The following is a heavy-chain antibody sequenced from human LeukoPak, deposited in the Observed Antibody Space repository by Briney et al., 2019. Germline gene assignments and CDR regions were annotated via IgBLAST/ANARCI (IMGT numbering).Heavy chain of an antibody. D-gene: IGHD2-2*02. CDR2: IHYSGNT. J-gene: IGHJ5*02. CDR3: ARYYCSSSSCYTWWFDP. Sequence: PSETLSLTCTVSGGSISSYYWSWIRRPPGKGLEWIGYIHYSGNTNYNPSLKSRVTISVDTSKNQFSLKLRSVTAADTAVYYCARYYCSSSSCYTWWFDPWGQGTLVTVSS. V-gene: IGHV4-59*12. CDR1: GGSISSYY.